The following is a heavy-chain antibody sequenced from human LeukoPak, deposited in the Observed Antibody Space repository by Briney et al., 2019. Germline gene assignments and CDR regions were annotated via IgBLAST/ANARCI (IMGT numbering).Heavy chain of an antibody. CDR1: GFMSSSYG. CDR2: ITSSGEDT. CDR3: AKLSGTYYGYNYYMDV. V-gene: IGHV3-23*01. J-gene: IGHJ6*03. D-gene: IGHD1-26*01. Sequence: GGSLRLSCVASGFMSSSYGMSWVRQAQGKGLEWVAAITSSGEDTHYADAVKGRFTISRDNSKKTLFLQMNSLRAEDTALYYCAKLSGTYYGYNYYMDVWGKGTTVTVSS.